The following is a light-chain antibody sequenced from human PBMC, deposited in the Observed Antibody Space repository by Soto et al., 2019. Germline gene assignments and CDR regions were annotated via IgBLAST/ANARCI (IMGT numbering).Light chain of an antibody. CDR2: QDN. CDR3: QAWDSSTALYV. V-gene: IGLV3-1*01. J-gene: IGLJ1*01. Sequence: SSELTQPPSVSVSPGQTATITCSGEKLGDKYVCWYQQKPGQSPVVVIYQDNKRPSGIPERFSGSNSGNTATLTISGTQTLDEADYYCQAWDSSTALYVFGTGTKLTVL. CDR1: KLGDKY.